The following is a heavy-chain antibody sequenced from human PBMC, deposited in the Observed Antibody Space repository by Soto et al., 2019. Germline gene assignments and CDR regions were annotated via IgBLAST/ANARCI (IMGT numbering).Heavy chain of an antibody. Sequence: SVKVAWKFSVYTLTKLSMHLLRQAPGKGLEWMGGFDPEDGETIYAQKFQGRVTMTEDTSTDTAYMELSSLRSEATAVYYCATIGGLTTVTDYYYYYGMDVWGQGTTVTVSS. J-gene: IGHJ6*02. CDR1: VYTLTKLS. D-gene: IGHD4-17*01. CDR3: ATIGGLTTVTDYYYYYGMDV. CDR2: FDPEDGET. V-gene: IGHV1-24*01.